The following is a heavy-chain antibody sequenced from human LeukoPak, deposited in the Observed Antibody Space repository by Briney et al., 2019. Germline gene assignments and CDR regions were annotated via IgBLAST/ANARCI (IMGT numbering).Heavy chain of an antibody. CDR1: GGSISSSSYY. CDR2: IYYSGST. J-gene: IGHJ4*02. Sequence: PSETLSLTCTVSGGSISSSSYYWGWIRQPPGKGLEWVGSIYYSGSTYYNPSLKSRVTISVHTSKNQFSLKLSSVTAADTAVYYCARHDLVGNDYWGQGTLVTVSS. V-gene: IGHV4-39*01. CDR3: ARHDLVGNDY.